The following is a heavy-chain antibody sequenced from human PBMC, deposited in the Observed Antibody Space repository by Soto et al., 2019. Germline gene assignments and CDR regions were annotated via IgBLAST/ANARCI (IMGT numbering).Heavy chain of an antibody. Sequence: ASVKVSCKASGYTFTSYYMHWVRQAPGQGLEWMGIINPSGGSTSYAQKFQGRVTMTRDTSTSTVYMELSSLRSEDTAVYYCARDRSCSGGSCYSRPGYYYYYMDVWGKGTTVTVSS. CDR1: GYTFTSYY. CDR2: INPSGGST. V-gene: IGHV1-46*03. CDR3: ARDRSCSGGSCYSRPGYYYYYMDV. J-gene: IGHJ6*03. D-gene: IGHD2-15*01.